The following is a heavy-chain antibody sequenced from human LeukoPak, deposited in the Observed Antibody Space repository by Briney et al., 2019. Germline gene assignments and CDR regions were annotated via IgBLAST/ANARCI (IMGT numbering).Heavy chain of an antibody. Sequence: GGSLRLSCAASGFTFSSYSMNWVRQAPGKGLEWVSYISSSSSTIYYADSVKGRFTISRDNAKNSLYLQMNSLRAEDTAVYYCARDLEYYDFWSGYYTPKTRDYWGQGTLVTVSS. CDR3: ARDLEYYDFWSGYYTPKTRDY. CDR1: GFTFSSYS. V-gene: IGHV3-48*01. CDR2: ISSSSSTI. J-gene: IGHJ4*02. D-gene: IGHD3-3*01.